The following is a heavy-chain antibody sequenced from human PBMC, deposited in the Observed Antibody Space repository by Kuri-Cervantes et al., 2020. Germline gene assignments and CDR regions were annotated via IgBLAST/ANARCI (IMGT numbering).Heavy chain of an antibody. CDR3: ARGLPRGVVTPSYYYYGMDV. CDR2: INPDSGGT. J-gene: IGHJ6*02. Sequence: ASVKVSCKASGYTFTSYDINWVRQATGQGLEWMGWINPDSGGTNYAQKFQGRVTMTRDTSISTAYMELSSLRSEDTAVYYCARGLPRGVVTPSYYYYGMDVWGLGTTVTVSS. CDR1: GYTFTSYD. V-gene: IGHV1-2*02. D-gene: IGHD3-3*01.